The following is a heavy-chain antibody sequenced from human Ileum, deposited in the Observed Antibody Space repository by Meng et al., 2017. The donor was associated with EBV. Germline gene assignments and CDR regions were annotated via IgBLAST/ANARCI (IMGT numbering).Heavy chain of an antibody. V-gene: IGHV3-30-3*01. Sequence: GEGGGGVARPGRSLRLSVAASGFSLSSYALHWSRQAPGKGLEWVAVISYDGSNKYYADSVKGRFTISRDNSKNTLYLQMNSLRAEDTAVYYCARDRDGYHDYWGQGTLVTVSS. CDR3: ARDRDGYHDY. CDR2: ISYDGSNK. D-gene: IGHD5-24*01. CDR1: GFSLSSYA. J-gene: IGHJ4*02.